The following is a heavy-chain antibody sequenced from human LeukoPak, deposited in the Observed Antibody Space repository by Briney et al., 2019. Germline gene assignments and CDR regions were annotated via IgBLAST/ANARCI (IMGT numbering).Heavy chain of an antibody. V-gene: IGHV3-23*01. Sequence: GGSLRLSCAASAFTFSSSAMSWVRQAPGKGLEWVSGISGSGGRPYYADSVKGRFTISRDNSKNTLYLQMNSLRAEDTAVYYCAKDTNGAFDYWGQGTLVTVSS. D-gene: IGHD2-2*01. CDR3: AKDTNGAFDY. CDR2: ISGSGGRP. J-gene: IGHJ4*02. CDR1: AFTFSSSA.